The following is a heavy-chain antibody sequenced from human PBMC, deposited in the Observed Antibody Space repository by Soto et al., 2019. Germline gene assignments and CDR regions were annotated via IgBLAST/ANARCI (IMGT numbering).Heavy chain of an antibody. D-gene: IGHD6-19*01. CDR2: ISYDGSNK. CDR1: GFTFSSYG. Sequence: GALRLSCAASGFTFSSYGMHRVRQAPGKGLEWVAVISYDGSNKYYADSVKGRFTISRDNSKNTLYLQMNSLRAEDTAVYYCAKVLHSSGWYRGIDYWGQGTLVTVSS. CDR3: AKVLHSSGWYRGIDY. V-gene: IGHV3-30*18. J-gene: IGHJ4*02.